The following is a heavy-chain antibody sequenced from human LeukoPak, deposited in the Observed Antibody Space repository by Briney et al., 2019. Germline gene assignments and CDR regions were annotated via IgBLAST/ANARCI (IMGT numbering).Heavy chain of an antibody. V-gene: IGHV4-61*08. CDR1: GDSITSGDSY. D-gene: IGHD3/OR15-3a*01. Sequence: SETLSLTCTVVSGDSITSGDSYWSWIRQPPGKGLEWIGYIYYSGSTNYNPSLKSRVTISLDTSKNQFSLRLSSVTAADTAVYYCARGRTGTKDYWGQGTLVTVSS. J-gene: IGHJ4*02. CDR3: ARGRTGTKDY. CDR2: IYYSGST.